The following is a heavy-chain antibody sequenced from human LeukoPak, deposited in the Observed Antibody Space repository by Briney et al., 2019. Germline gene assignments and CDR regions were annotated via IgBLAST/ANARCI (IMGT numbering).Heavy chain of an antibody. CDR1: GYSISSGYY. CDR3: ARRAYYYGSGDLDY. J-gene: IGHJ4*02. D-gene: IGHD3-10*01. V-gene: IGHV4-38-2*02. CDR2: INHSGST. Sequence: KSSQTLSLTCTVSGYSISSGYYWSWIRQPPGKGLEWIGEINHSGSTNYNPSLKSRVTISVDTSKNQFSLKLSSVTAADTAVYYCARRAYYYGSGDLDYWGQGTLVTVSS.